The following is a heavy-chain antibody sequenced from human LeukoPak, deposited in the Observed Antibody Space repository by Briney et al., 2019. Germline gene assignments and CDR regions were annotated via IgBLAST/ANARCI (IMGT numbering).Heavy chain of an antibody. Sequence: SETLSLTCTVSGGSISSYYWSWIRQPPGKGLEWIGYIYTSGSTNYNPSLKSRVTISVDTSKNQFSLKLSSVTAADTAVYYCARHGVNYDILTGYYTAYMDVWGKGTTVTVSS. CDR3: ARHGVNYDILTGYYTAYMDV. CDR1: GGSISSYY. V-gene: IGHV4-4*09. J-gene: IGHJ6*03. D-gene: IGHD3-9*01. CDR2: IYTSGST.